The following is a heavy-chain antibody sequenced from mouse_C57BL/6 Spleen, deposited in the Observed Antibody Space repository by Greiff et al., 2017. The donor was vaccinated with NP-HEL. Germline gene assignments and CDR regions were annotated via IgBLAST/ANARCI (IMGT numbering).Heavy chain of an antibody. V-gene: IGHV1-66*01. Sequence: QVQLQQSGPELVKPGASVKISCKASGYSFTSYYIHWVKQRPGQGLEWIGWIYPGSGNTKYNEKFKGKATLTADTSSSTAYMQLSSLTSEDSAVYYCARGGSSGYRDYAMDYWGQGTSVTVSS. CDR1: GYSFTSYY. CDR2: IYPGSGNT. CDR3: ARGGSSGYRDYAMDY. D-gene: IGHD3-2*02. J-gene: IGHJ4*01.